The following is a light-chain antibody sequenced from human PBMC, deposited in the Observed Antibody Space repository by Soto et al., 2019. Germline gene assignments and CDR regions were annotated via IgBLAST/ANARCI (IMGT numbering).Light chain of an antibody. CDR3: QQYGSSSWT. CDR1: QSVSSSY. V-gene: IGKV3-20*01. J-gene: IGKJ1*01. Sequence: ETVFTQSPGTLSLPPGERATLSYRASQSVSSSYLAWYQQRPGQAPRLLIYGASSRATGIPDRFSGSGSGTEFTLTISRLEPEDFAVYYCQQYGSSSWTFGQGTKV. CDR2: GAS.